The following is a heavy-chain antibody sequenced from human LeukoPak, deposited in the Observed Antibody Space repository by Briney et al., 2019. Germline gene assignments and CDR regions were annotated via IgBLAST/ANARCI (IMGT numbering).Heavy chain of an antibody. Sequence: SETLSLTCTVSGGSISSYYWSWIRQPPGKRLEWIGYIYYSGSTNYNPSLKSRVTISVDTSKNQFSLKLSSVTAADTAVYYCARGAYSGYDGDFDYWGQGTLVTVSS. D-gene: IGHD5-12*01. V-gene: IGHV4-59*01. CDR2: IYYSGST. CDR1: GGSISSYY. J-gene: IGHJ4*02. CDR3: ARGAYSGYDGDFDY.